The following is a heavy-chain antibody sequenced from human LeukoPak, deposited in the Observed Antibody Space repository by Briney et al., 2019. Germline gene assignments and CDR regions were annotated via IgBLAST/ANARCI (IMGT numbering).Heavy chain of an antibody. Sequence: PSEPLSLTCTVSGDSISSASYSWGWIRQPPGKGLEWIGNVSYIGTTYYNPSLRSRITISVDTSKNQFSLKLTSVTAADTAVYYCARGPWPFDIWGQGTMVTVSS. CDR1: GDSISSASYS. CDR3: ARGPWPFDI. J-gene: IGHJ3*02. CDR2: VSYIGTT. V-gene: IGHV4-39*01.